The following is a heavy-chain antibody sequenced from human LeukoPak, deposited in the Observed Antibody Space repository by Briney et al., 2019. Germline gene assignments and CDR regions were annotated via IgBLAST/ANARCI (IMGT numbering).Heavy chain of an antibody. Sequence: GGSLRLSCAVSGFPFSSYATSWVRQAPGKGLEWVSGISGSGGSTYYADSVKGRFTISRDNSKNTLYLQMNSLRAEDTAVYYCANGGIAADPPSYWGQGTLVTVSS. CDR2: ISGSGGST. CDR3: ANGGIAADPPSY. V-gene: IGHV3-23*01. J-gene: IGHJ4*02. CDR1: GFPFSSYA. D-gene: IGHD6-13*01.